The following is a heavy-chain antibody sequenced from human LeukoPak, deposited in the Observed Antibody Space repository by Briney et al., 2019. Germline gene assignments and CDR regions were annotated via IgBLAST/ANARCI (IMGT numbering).Heavy chain of an antibody. V-gene: IGHV3-33*01. Sequence: GGSLRLSCAASGFTFSSYGMHWVRQAPGKGLEWVAVIWYDGSNEYYADSVKGRFTISRDNSKNTLYLQMNSLRAEDTAVYYCARRRGYSYGNYYYYGMDVWGQGTTVTVSS. D-gene: IGHD5-18*01. CDR3: ARRRGYSYGNYYYYGMDV. CDR2: IWYDGSNE. J-gene: IGHJ6*02. CDR1: GFTFSSYG.